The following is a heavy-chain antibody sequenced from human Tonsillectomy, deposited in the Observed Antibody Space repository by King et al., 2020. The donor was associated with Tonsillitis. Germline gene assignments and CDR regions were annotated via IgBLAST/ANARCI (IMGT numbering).Heavy chain of an antibody. J-gene: IGHJ4*02. D-gene: IGHD6-13*01. CDR2: ISHSSSDV. Sequence: VQLVESGGGLVKPGGSLRLSCAGSGFSFSDYRMNWLRQAPGKGLEWVSSISHSSSDVSYTDSLKGRVFISRDNTESSVSLQLNSLRVEDTAVYYCARAVVAGPAAGLIFDYGGRGVLVTVSS. CDR1: GFSFSDYR. CDR3: ARAVVAGPAAGLIFDY. V-gene: IGHV3-21*01.